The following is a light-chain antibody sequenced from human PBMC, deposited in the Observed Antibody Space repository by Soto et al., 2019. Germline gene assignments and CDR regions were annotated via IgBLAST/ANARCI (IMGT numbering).Light chain of an antibody. J-gene: IGKJ1*01. CDR2: AAS. CDR1: QTISSW. CDR3: QHYNSYSEA. V-gene: IGKV1-5*01. Sequence: IQMTQSPSTLSGSVGDRVTITCRASQTISSWLAWYQQKPGKAPGLLIYAASTLQSGVPSRFSGSGSGTEFTLTISSLQPDDFATYYCQHYNSYSEAFGQGTKVDIK.